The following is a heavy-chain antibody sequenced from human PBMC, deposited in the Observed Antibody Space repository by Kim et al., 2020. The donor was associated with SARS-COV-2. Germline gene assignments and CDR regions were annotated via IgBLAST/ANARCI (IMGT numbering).Heavy chain of an antibody. CDR1: GGSISSSSYY. J-gene: IGHJ6*02. CDR3: ARRYYDFWCSSYGMDV. CDR2: IYYSGST. D-gene: IGHD3-3*01. V-gene: IGHV4-39*01. Sequence: SETLSLTCTVSGGSISSSSYYWGWIRQPPGKGLEWIGSIYYSGSTYYIPSLKSRVTISVDTSKNQFSLKLNSVTAADTAVYYCARRYYDFWCSSYGMDVWGQGTTVTVSS.